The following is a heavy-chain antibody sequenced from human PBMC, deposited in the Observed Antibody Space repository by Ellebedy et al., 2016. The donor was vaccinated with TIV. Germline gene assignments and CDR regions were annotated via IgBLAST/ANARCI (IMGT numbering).Heavy chain of an antibody. CDR3: TRVKARTGYQYGMDL. D-gene: IGHD6-13*01. V-gene: IGHV3-53*01. Sequence: GESLKISCAASGFSLNVNYMSWVRQAPGKGLEWVSIIYSGVSGCSTYYADSVKGRFTISRDKSKNTVFLQMNSLRAEDTAVYFCTRVKARTGYQYGMDLWGQGTTVAVSS. J-gene: IGHJ6*02. CDR1: GFSLNVNY. CDR2: IYSGVSGCST.